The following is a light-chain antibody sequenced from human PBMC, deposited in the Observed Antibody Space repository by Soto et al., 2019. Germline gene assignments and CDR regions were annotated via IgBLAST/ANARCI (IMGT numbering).Light chain of an antibody. V-gene: IGKV1-6*01. CDR1: HGIQND. Sequence: AIHMTQSPSSLSASVGDRVTITCRASHGIQNDLGLYQKKPGKAPKLLIFAAFNLQSGVPSRCSGGGSGTDFTLTISSLQPEDFATYYCLQHFNFSWTFGQGTKVDIK. J-gene: IGKJ1*01. CDR3: LQHFNFSWT. CDR2: AAF.